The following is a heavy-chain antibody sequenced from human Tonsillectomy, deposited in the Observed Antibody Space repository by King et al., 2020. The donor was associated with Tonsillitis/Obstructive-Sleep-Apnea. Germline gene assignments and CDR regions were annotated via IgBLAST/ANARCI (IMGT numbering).Heavy chain of an antibody. V-gene: IGHV3-15*07. CDR1: GFTFSNAW. Sequence: QLVQSGGGLVKPGGSLRLSCAASGFTFSNAWMNWVRQAPGKGLEWVGRIKSKTDGGTTDYAAPVKGRFTISRDDSKNTLYLQMNSLKTEDTAVYYCTPERITIFGVVMDDAFDIWGQGTMVTVSS. D-gene: IGHD3-3*01. CDR3: TPERITIFGVVMDDAFDI. J-gene: IGHJ3*02. CDR2: IKSKTDGGTT.